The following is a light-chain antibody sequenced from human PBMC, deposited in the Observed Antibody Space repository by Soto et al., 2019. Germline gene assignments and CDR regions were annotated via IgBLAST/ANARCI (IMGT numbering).Light chain of an antibody. Sequence: ESVLTQSPATLSLSPGERATLSCRASPSVSNSLAWYQHKPGQAPRLLIYDASNRATGVPTRFSGSGSGTDFTLTISSLELEDFAVDYCQQRNKWPPVTFGGGTRVEIK. CDR1: PSVSNS. J-gene: IGKJ4*01. CDR3: QQRNKWPPVT. V-gene: IGKV3-11*01. CDR2: DAS.